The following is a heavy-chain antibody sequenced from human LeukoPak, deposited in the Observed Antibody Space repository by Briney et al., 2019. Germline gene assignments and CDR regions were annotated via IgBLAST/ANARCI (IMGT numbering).Heavy chain of an antibody. CDR1: GFTFSNAW. V-gene: IGHV3-15*01. CDR3: TTDRSNDFWSGNWFDP. J-gene: IGHJ5*02. CDR2: IKSKTDGGTT. Sequence: PGGSLRLSCAASGFTFSNAWMSWVRQAPGKRLEWVGRIKSKTDGGTTDYAAPVKGRFTISRDDSKNTLYLQMNSLKTEDTAVYYCTTDRSNDFWSGNWFDPWGQGTLVTVSS. D-gene: IGHD3-3*01.